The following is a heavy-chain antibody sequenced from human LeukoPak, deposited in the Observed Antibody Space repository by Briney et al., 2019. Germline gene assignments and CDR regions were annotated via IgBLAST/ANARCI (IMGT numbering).Heavy chain of an antibody. CDR3: AKDLDIVVVVAIDAFDI. CDR2: ISGSGGST. CDR1: GFTFSSYA. V-gene: IGHV3-23*01. Sequence: GGSLRLSCAASGFTFSSYAMSWVRQAPGKGLEWVSAISGSGGSTYYADSVKGRFTIPRDNSKNTLYLQMNSLRAEDTAVYYCAKDLDIVVVVAIDAFDIWGQGTMVTVSS. D-gene: IGHD2-15*01. J-gene: IGHJ3*02.